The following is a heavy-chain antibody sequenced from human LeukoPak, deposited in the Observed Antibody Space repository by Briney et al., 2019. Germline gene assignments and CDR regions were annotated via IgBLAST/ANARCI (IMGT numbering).Heavy chain of an antibody. CDR1: GYTFTSYY. V-gene: IGHV1-46*01. Sequence: ASVTVSCTASGYTFTSYYMHWVRQAPGQGLEWMGIINPSGGSTSYAQKFQGRVTMTRDTSTSTVYMELSSLRSEDTAVYYCARGQDSSGWYDYRFDYWGQGTLVTVSS. D-gene: IGHD6-19*01. CDR2: INPSGGST. CDR3: ARGQDSSGWYDYRFDY. J-gene: IGHJ4*02.